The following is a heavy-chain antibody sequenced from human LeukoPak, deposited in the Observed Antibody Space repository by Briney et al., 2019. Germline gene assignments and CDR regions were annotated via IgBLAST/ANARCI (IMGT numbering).Heavy chain of an antibody. CDR3: ARPPADYYDSSSYR. CDR2: IYYSESI. CDR1: GGSITISTYY. J-gene: IGHJ4*02. Sequence: SETLSLTCTLSGGSITISTYYCGWIRQPPGKGLEWIGLIYYSESIYYTPSLKSRVTISVDKSKNQFSLKLSSLSAEDTAVYYCARPPADYYDSSSYRWGQGTLVTVSS. V-gene: IGHV4-39*01. D-gene: IGHD3-22*01.